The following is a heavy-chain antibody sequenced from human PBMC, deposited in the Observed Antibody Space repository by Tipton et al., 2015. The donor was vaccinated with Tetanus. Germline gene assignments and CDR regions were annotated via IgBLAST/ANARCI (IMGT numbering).Heavy chain of an antibody. D-gene: IGHD6-13*01. CDR3: AGWGIAAAGRGLGY. Sequence: TLSLTCTVSGGSISSYYWSWIRQPPGKGLEWIGYIYYSGSTNYNPSLKSRVTISVDTSKNQFSLKLSSVTAADTAVYYCAGWGIAAAGRGLGYWGQGTLFTVSS. CDR2: IYYSGST. CDR1: GGSISSYY. J-gene: IGHJ4*02. V-gene: IGHV4-59*01.